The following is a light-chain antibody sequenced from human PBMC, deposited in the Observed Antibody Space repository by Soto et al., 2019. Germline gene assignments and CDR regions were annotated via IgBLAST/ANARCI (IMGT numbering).Light chain of an antibody. CDR1: SSNIGAGYD. CDR3: QSYDSSLSGSGV. CDR2: GNS. Sequence: QSVLTQPPSVSGAPGQRVTISCTGSSSNIGAGYDVNWYQQLPGTAPKLLIDGNSNRPSGVPDRFSGSKSGTSASLAITGVQAEDEADYYCQSYDSSLSGSGVFGTGTRSPS. V-gene: IGLV1-40*01. J-gene: IGLJ1*01.